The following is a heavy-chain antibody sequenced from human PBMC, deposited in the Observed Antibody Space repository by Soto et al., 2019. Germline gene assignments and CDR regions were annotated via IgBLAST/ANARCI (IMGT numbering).Heavy chain of an antibody. Sequence: GGSLRLSCAASGFTVSSNYMSWVRQAPGKGLEWVSVIYSGGSTYYADSVKGRFTISRDNSKNTLYLQMNSLRAEDTAVYYCARDARYCISTSCYYYGMHVWGQGTTVTSP. CDR3: ARDARYCISTSCYYYGMHV. CDR2: IYSGGST. D-gene: IGHD2-2*01. V-gene: IGHV3-53*01. J-gene: IGHJ6*02. CDR1: GFTVSSNY.